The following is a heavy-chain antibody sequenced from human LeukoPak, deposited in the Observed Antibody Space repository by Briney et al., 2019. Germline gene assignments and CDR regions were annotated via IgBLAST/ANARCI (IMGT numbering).Heavy chain of an antibody. CDR3: ARGRGYCSGGSCPTDGGGY. Sequence: KPSETLSLTCAVYGGSFSGYYWSWIRQPPGEGLEWIGEINHSGSTNYNPSLKSRVTISVDTSKNQFSLKLSSVTAADTAVYYCARGRGYCSGGSCPTDGGGYWGQGTLVTVSS. CDR1: GGSFSGYY. CDR2: INHSGST. J-gene: IGHJ4*02. V-gene: IGHV4-34*01. D-gene: IGHD2-15*01.